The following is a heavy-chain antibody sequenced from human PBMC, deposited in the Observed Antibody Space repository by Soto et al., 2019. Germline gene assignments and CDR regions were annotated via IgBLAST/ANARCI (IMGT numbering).Heavy chain of an antibody. D-gene: IGHD2-2*02. V-gene: IGHV3-30*18. CDR1: GFTLSSYV. CDR2: ISYDGSNK. CDR3: AKDRGYCSSTSCYTHYYYYGMDV. Sequence: QVQLVESGGGVVQPGRSLRLSCAASGFTLSSYVLHWVRQAPGKGLDWVAVISYDGSNKYYADSVKGRFTISRDNSKNTLYLQMNSLRAEDTAVYYCAKDRGYCSSTSCYTHYYYYGMDVWGQGTTVTVSS. J-gene: IGHJ6*02.